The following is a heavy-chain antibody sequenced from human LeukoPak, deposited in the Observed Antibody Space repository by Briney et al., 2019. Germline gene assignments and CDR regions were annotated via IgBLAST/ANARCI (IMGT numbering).Heavy chain of an antibody. J-gene: IGHJ6*03. D-gene: IGHD6-19*01. CDR3: ARAKTGYSSGWYGGSLVYYYYMDV. CDR1: GFTFSSYA. V-gene: IGHV3-30*04. CDR2: ISYDGSNK. Sequence: PGRSLRLSCAASGFTFSSYAMHWVRQAPGKGLEWVAVISYDGSNKYYADSVKGRFTISRDNSKNTLYLQMNSLRAEDTAVYYCARAKTGYSSGWYGGSLVYYYYMDVWGKGTTVTVSS.